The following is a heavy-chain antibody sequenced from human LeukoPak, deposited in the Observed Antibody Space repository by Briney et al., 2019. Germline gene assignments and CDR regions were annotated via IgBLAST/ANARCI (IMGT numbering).Heavy chain of an antibody. CDR1: GGTFSSYA. V-gene: IGHV1-69*04. CDR2: IIPILGIA. CDR3: ARAVVRGVIIRPDFDY. Sequence: SVKVSCKASGGTFSSYAISWVRQAPGQGLEWMGRIIPILGIANYAQKFQGRVTITVDKSTSTAYMELSSLRSEDTAVYYCARAVVRGVIIRPDFDYWGQGTLVTVSS. D-gene: IGHD3-10*01. J-gene: IGHJ4*02.